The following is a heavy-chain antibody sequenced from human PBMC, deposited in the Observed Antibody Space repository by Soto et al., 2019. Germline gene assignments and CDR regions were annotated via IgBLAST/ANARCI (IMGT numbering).Heavy chain of an antibody. J-gene: IGHJ4*02. Sequence: QVQLQQWGAGLLKPSETLSLTCAVYDGSSNNYYWSWIRQPPGKGLEWIGEINHSGSTNYNASLKSRVTLSEETSMKQFSRELRFVTAADTAVYYCARGGLIRGVLYYWGQGTLVTVSS. D-gene: IGHD3-10*01. CDR2: INHSGST. CDR3: ARGGLIRGVLYY. CDR1: DGSSNNYY. V-gene: IGHV4-34*01.